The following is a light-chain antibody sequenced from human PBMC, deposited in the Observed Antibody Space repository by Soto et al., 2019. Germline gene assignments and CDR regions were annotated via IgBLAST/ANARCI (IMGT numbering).Light chain of an antibody. CDR3: QQYNTYPLP. J-gene: IGKJ4*01. V-gene: IGKV1-5*03. CDR1: QSISRW. CDR2: KAS. Sequence: DIQMTQSPSTLSASVGDRATITCRASQSISRWLAWHQQKPGKAPKVLIYKASSLESGVPSRFSGSGAGTEFTLTISSLQPDDFATYYCQQYNTYPLPFGGGTKVDIK.